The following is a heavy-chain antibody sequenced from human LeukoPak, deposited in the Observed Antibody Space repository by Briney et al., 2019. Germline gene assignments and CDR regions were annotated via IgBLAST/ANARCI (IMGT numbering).Heavy chain of an antibody. CDR1: GDSVSTNSAA. CDR3: ARVKDGGSSDY. D-gene: IGHD1-26*01. V-gene: IGHV6-1*01. Sequence: SQTLPLPCAISGDSVSTNSAAWYWSWQSPSRGLEWLGRIYNRSKWYNDYAVSVKSRITINPDTSKNQFSLQLNSVTPEDTAVYYCARVKDGGSSDYWGQGTLVTVSS. CDR2: IYNRSKWYN. J-gene: IGHJ4*02.